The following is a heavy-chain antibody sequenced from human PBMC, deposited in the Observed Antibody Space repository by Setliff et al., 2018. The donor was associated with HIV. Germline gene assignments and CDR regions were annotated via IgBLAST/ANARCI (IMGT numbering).Heavy chain of an antibody. V-gene: IGHV4-34*01. Sequence: SETLSLTCAVYGGSFSGYYWNWIRQPPGKGLEWVGEINLIGRTNYNPSLKSRATISLDTSKNQFSLKLSSVTAADTAVYYCARGRHCMDGRCYPHYYYYHYMDVWARGTTVTVSS. J-gene: IGHJ6*03. CDR3: ARGRHCMDGRCYPHYYYYHYMDV. CDR2: INLIGRT. CDR1: GGSFSGYY. D-gene: IGHD2-15*01.